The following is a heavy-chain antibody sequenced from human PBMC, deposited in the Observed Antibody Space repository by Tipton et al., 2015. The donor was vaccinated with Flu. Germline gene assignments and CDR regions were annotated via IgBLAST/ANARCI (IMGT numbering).Heavy chain of an antibody. CDR2: ISYDGSNK. Sequence: SLRLSCAASGFTFSSYAMHWVRQAPGKGLEWVAVISYDGSNKYYADSVKGRFTISRDNSKNTLYLQMNSLRAEDTAVYYCARDFDFYTWGSWDYWGQGTLVTVSS. CDR3: ARDFDFYTWGSWDY. J-gene: IGHJ4*02. V-gene: IGHV3-30-3*01. D-gene: IGHD2-15*01. CDR1: GFTFSSYA.